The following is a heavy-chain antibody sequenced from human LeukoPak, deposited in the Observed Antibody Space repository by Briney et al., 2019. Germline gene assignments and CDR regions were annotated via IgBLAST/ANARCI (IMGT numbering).Heavy chain of an antibody. J-gene: IGHJ4*02. CDR1: AGSFSGYY. CDR3: ARRVGYSYGYRYFDY. CDR2: INHSGST. Sequence: PSETLSLTCVVYAGSFSGYYWSWIRQPPGKGLEWIGEINHSGSTNYNPSLESRVTVSVDTSKNEFSLKLSSVTAADTAVYYCARRVGYSYGYRYFDYWGQGTLVTVSS. V-gene: IGHV4-34*01. D-gene: IGHD5-18*01.